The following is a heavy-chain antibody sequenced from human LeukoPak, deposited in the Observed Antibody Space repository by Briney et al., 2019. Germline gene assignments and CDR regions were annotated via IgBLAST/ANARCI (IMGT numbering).Heavy chain of an antibody. CDR2: IIPIFGTA. D-gene: IGHD5-18*01. J-gene: IGHJ6*02. CDR1: GGTFSSYA. Sequence: SVKVSCKASGGTFSSYAISWVRQAPGQGLEWLGGIIPIFGTANYAQKFQGRVTITADESTSTAYMELSSLRSEDTAVYYCARDWAYRSYGMDVWGQGTTVTVSS. V-gene: IGHV1-69*13. CDR3: ARDWAYRSYGMDV.